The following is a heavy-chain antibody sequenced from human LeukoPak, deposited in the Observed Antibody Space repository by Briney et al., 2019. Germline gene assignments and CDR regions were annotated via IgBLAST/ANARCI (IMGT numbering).Heavy chain of an antibody. CDR2: IYYSGST. V-gene: IGHV4-31*03. D-gene: IGHD3-10*01. Sequence: SETLSLTCTVSGGSMSSGGYYWSWIRQRPGKGLEWIGYIYYSGSTYYNPSLKSRFTISVDTSKNQFSLKLSSVTAADTAVYYCARGPITMVRGVLAHNFDYWGQGTLVTVSS. CDR1: GGSMSSGGYY. CDR3: ARGPITMVRGVLAHNFDY. J-gene: IGHJ4*02.